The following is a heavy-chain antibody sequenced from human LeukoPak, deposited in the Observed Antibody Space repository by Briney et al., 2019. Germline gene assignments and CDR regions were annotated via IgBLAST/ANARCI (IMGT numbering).Heavy chain of an antibody. V-gene: IGHV4-61*03. CDR1: GASVSSGSYF. CDR3: AGDRHAYSGTDY. CDR2: ISNTGSI. J-gene: IGHJ4*02. Sequence: SETLSLTCTVSGASVSSGSYFWSWIRQPPGKGLEWIGYISNTGSINYNPSLKSRVTISADTSNNHFSLRLSSVTAADTAVYYCAGDRHAYSGTDYWGQGTLVTVSS. D-gene: IGHD1-26*01.